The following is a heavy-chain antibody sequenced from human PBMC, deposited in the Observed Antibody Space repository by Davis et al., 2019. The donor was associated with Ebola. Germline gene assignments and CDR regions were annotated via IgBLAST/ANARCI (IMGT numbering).Heavy chain of an antibody. J-gene: IGHJ4*02. Sequence: ASVKVSCKASNYLFTNYGISWVRQAPGQGLEWMGWISGYDGDTKYAQKFQGRVTLTADISQSTAYLEVRGLRSDDTAVYYCARGGWYFDFWSGLNILRTEVAFDYWGQGTLITVSS. CDR1: NYLFTNYG. CDR3: ARGGWYFDFWSGLNILRTEVAFDY. D-gene: IGHD3-3*01. V-gene: IGHV1-18*01. CDR2: ISGYDGDT.